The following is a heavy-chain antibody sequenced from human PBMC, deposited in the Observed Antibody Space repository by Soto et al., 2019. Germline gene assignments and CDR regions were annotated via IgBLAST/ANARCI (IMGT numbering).Heavy chain of an antibody. CDR2: ISAYNGNT. J-gene: IGHJ5*02. CDR1: GYTFTSYG. D-gene: IGHD3-16*02. Sequence: QVQLVQSGAEVKKPGASVKVSCKASGYTFTSYGISWVRQAPGQGLEWMGWISAYNGNTNYAQKLQGRVTMTTDSSTSTAYRELRSLRSDDTAVYYCARERNTVGGVIVTEDWFDPWGQGTLVTVSS. V-gene: IGHV1-18*01. CDR3: ARERNTVGGVIVTEDWFDP.